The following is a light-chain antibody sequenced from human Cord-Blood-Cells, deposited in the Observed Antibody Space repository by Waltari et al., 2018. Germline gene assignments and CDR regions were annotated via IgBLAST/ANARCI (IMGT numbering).Light chain of an antibody. J-gene: IGLJ3*02. Sequence: HSALTQPASVSGSPGQSITSLCPGTSSGVGGYNFVCCYQQHPGKAPKLMIYDVSKRPSGVSNRFSGSKSGNTASLTISGLQAEDEADYYCSSYTSSSTLEVFGGGTKLTVL. CDR2: DVS. CDR1: SSGVGGYNF. CDR3: SSYTSSSTLEV. V-gene: IGLV2-14*01.